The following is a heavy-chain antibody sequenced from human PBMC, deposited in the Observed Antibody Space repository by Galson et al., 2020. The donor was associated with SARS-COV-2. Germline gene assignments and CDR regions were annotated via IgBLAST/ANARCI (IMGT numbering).Heavy chain of an antibody. D-gene: IGHD4-17*01. CDR1: GFSFSNNA. J-gene: IGHJ3*02. CDR3: VKDQNVRAVTTSLSRQTPYKTAFDI. Sequence: GESLKISCSASGFSFSNNAMYWVRQAPGKGLEYLSGISTRGGPDYADSVKGRFTISRDNSKNTLYLQMSSLRAEDTALYYCVKDQNVRAVTTSLSRQTPYKTAFDIWGQGTMVTVSS. V-gene: IGHV3-64D*08. CDR2: ISTRGGP.